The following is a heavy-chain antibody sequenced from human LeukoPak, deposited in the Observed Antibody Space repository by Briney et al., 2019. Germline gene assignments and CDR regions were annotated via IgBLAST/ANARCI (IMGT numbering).Heavy chain of an antibody. D-gene: IGHD3-10*01. J-gene: IGHJ4*02. V-gene: IGHV1-2*02. CDR2: INPNNGGT. CDR3: AREIVKGLLWFGELLP. CDR1: GYTFTGYY. Sequence: ASVKVSCKASGYTFTGYYMHWVRQAPGQGLEWMGWINPNNGGTNYAQKFQGRVTMTRDTSISTAYMELSRLRSDDTAVYYCAREIVKGLLWFGELLPWGQGTLVTVSS.